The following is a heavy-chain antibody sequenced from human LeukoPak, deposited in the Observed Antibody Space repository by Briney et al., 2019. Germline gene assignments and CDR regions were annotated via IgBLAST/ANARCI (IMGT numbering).Heavy chain of an antibody. CDR2: IYPGDSDT. D-gene: IGHD3-9*01. V-gene: IGHV5-51*01. Sequence: GESLKISCKGSGYSFTSYWIGWVRQMPGKGLEWMGIIYPGDSDTRYSPSFQGQVTISADKSISTAYLQWSSLKASDTAMYYCARGNYDILPPPPFDYWGQGTLVTVSS. CDR3: ARGNYDILPPPPFDY. CDR1: GYSFTSYW. J-gene: IGHJ4*02.